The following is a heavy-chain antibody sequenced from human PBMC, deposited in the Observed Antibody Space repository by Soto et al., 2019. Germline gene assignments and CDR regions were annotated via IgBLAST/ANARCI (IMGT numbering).Heavy chain of an antibody. D-gene: IGHD3-22*01. V-gene: IGHV4-59*01. J-gene: IGHJ3*02. Sequence: SETLSLTCTVSGGSISSYYWRWIRQPPGKGLEWIGYIYYSGSTNYNPSLKSRVTISVDTSKNQFSLKLSFVPAADTAGYYWAIDDGRGSYDGSGYYYVHLLDIWPEETMVTV. CDR1: GGSISSYY. CDR3: AIDDGRGSYDGSGYYYVHLLDI. CDR2: IYYSGST.